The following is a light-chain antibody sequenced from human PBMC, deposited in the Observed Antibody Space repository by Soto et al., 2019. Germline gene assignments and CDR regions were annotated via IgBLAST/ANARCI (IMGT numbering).Light chain of an antibody. V-gene: IGKV3-11*01. J-gene: IGKJ1*01. CDR1: QNVANY. Sequence: VLALSPGALSLSPREGATLSCRASQNVANYLDWYQQKPGQAPRLLIYESSNRATGIAARFSGSGSGTDFTLTISSLEPEDFAVYYCQQRSKWPQTVGQGSKVDIK. CDR2: ESS. CDR3: QQRSKWPQT.